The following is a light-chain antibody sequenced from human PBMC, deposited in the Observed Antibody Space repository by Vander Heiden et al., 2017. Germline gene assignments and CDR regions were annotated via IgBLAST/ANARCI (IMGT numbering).Light chain of an antibody. CDR1: QSVSSSY. Sequence: EIVLTQSPATLSLSPGERATLSCRASQSVSSSYVAWYQQTPGQPPLLLNDAASSSAAVIAGRCSGGGSGTDFTLTSSIVAAEDAAVYCCQHCNRSPFTFGQGTKLEIK. J-gene: IGKJ2*01. CDR3: QHCNRSPFT. V-gene: IGKV3-20*02. CDR2: AAS.